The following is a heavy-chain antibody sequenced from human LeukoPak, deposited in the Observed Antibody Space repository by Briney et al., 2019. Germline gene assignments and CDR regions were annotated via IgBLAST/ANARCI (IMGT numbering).Heavy chain of an antibody. V-gene: IGHV4-39*07. Sequence: SETLSLTCTVSGGSISSSSYYWGWIRQPPGKGLEWIGSIYYSGSTYYNPSLKSRVTISVDTSKNQFSLKLSSVTAADTAVYYCAKWELRSYYFDYWGQGTLVTVSS. J-gene: IGHJ4*02. CDR3: AKWELRSYYFDY. D-gene: IGHD1-26*01. CDR2: IYYSGST. CDR1: GGSISSSSYY.